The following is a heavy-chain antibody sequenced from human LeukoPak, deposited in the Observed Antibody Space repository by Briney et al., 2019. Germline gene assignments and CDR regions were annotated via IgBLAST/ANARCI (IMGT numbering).Heavy chain of an antibody. CDR3: ARQGGGAFDI. CDR2: IYYSGST. V-gene: IGHV4-39*01. CDR1: GGSISSSNYY. J-gene: IGHJ3*02. D-gene: IGHD3-16*01. Sequence: YPSETLSLTCTVSGGSISSSNYYWRWIRPPPGKGLEWIGSIYYSGSTYYNPSLQRRVTISLDTSKNQFSLKLSSVTAADTAVYYCARQGGGAFDIWGQGTMVTVSS.